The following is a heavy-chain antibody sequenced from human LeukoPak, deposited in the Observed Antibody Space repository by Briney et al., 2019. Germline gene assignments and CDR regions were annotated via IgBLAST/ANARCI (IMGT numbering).Heavy chain of an antibody. CDR2: IIPIFGTA. J-gene: IGHJ5*02. V-gene: IGHV1-69*01. Sequence: SVKVSCKASGGTFSSYAISWVRQAPGQGLEWMGGIIPIFGTANYAQKFQGRVTITADESTSTAYMELSSLRSEDTAVYYCATSGDYGNWFDPWGQGTLVTVSS. D-gene: IGHD2-21*02. CDR3: ATSGDYGNWFDP. CDR1: GGTFSSYA.